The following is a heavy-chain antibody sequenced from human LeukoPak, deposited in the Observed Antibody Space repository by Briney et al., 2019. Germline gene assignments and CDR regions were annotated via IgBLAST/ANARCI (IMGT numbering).Heavy chain of an antibody. Sequence: GGSLRLSCAASGFTFSRFWMSWVRQAPGKGLEWVANVKQDGSEKYYVDSVKGRFTISRDNAKNSLYLQMNSLRAEDTAVYYCARYGSIAAAGTFDYWGQGTRVTVSS. CDR3: ARYGSIAAAGTFDY. D-gene: IGHD6-13*01. CDR1: GFTFSRFW. V-gene: IGHV3-7*04. CDR2: VKQDGSEK. J-gene: IGHJ4*02.